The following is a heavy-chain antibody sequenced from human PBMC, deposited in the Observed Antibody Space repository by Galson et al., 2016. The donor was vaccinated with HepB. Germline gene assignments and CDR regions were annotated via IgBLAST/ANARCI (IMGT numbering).Heavy chain of an antibody. CDR2: IYSRGIS. Sequence: TLSLTCPVSGGSIYDETYYWSWFRQPPGKVLELLWYIYSRGISSYNPSLKSPITISLDTSKNQFSLRVYSVSAADTAVYHCARGPPQGCRGCTCYLGAFDLWGQGTVVTVSS. V-gene: IGHV4-30-4*01. J-gene: IGHJ3*01. CDR1: GGSIYDETYY. CDR3: ARGPPQGCRGCTCYLGAFDL. D-gene: IGHD2-21*02.